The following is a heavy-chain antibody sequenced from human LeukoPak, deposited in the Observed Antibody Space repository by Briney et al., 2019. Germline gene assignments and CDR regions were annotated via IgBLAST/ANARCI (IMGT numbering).Heavy chain of an antibody. CDR3: ARIYYYDSSGPFDY. D-gene: IGHD3-22*01. J-gene: IGHJ4*02. CDR1: GGSISSYY. CDR2: ITYIGST. V-gene: IGHV4-59*08. Sequence: SETLSLTCTVSGGSISSYYWSWIRQPPGKGLEWIGYITYIGSTNYNPSLKSRVTISVDTSKNQFSLKLSSVTAADTAVYYCARIYYYDSSGPFDYWGQGTLVTVSS.